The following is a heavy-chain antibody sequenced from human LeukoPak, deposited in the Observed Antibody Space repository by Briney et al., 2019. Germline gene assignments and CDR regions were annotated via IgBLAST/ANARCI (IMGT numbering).Heavy chain of an antibody. CDR2: ITGSGGST. CDR1: GFTFNSYA. Sequence: GGSLRLSCAASGFTFNSYAMSWVRQAPGKGLEWVSAITGSGGSTYYADSVKGRFTISRDNSKNTLYLQMNSLRAEDTAVYYCAKDRSSSSCYDYWGQGTLVTVSS. CDR3: AKDRSSSSCYDY. V-gene: IGHV3-23*01. D-gene: IGHD2-15*01. J-gene: IGHJ4*02.